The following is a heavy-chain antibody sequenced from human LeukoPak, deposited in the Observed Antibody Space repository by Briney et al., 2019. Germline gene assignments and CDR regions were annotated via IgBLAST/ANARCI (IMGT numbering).Heavy chain of an antibody. CDR2: ISAYNGNT. CDR3: ARVLRYFDWSPSWFDP. CDR1: GYTFTSYY. J-gene: IGHJ5*02. D-gene: IGHD3-9*01. Sequence: ASVKVSCKASGYTFTSYYMHWVRQAPGQGLEWMGWISAYNGNTNYAQKLQGRVTMTTDTSTSTAYMELRSLRSDDTAVYYCARVLRYFDWSPSWFDPWGQGTLVTVSS. V-gene: IGHV1-18*04.